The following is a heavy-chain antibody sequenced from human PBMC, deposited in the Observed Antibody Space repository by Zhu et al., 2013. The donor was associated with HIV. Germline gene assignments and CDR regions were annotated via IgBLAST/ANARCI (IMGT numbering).Heavy chain of an antibody. V-gene: IGHV1-2*02. CDR3: ASLWAVTTLDV. CDR1: GYTFTGYY. Sequence: QVQLVQSGAEVKKPGASVKVSCKASGYTFTGYYMYWVRQAPGQGLEWMGWINPNSSDTNYAQKFQGRVTMARDTSISTAYMELSRLRSDDTAVYYCASLWAVTTLDVWGKGTTVTVSS. CDR2: INPNSSDT. D-gene: IGHD4-4*01. J-gene: IGHJ6*04.